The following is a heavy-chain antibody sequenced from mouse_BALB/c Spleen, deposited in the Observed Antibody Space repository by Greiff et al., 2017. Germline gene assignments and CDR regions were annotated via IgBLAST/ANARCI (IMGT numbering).Heavy chain of an antibody. D-gene: IGHD1-1*01. CDR2: ISSGSSTI. CDR1: GFTFSSFG. J-gene: IGHJ4*01. V-gene: IGHV5-17*02. Sequence: EVKLVESGGGLVQPGGSRKLSCAASGFTFSSFGMHWVRQAPEKGLEWVAYISSGSSTIYYADTVKGRFTISRDNPKNTLFLQMTSLRSEDTAMYYCARGIYYYDYYAMDYWGQGTSVTVSS. CDR3: ARGIYYYDYYAMDY.